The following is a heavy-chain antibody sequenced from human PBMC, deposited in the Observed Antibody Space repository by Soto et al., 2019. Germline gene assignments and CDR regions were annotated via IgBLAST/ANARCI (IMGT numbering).Heavy chain of an antibody. V-gene: IGHV3-15*05. CDR2: IKSKTDGGTT. CDR1: GFTFSNAW. J-gene: IGHJ5*02. D-gene: IGHD3-10*01. Sequence: EVQLVESGGGLVKPGGSLRLSCAASGFTFSNAWMSWVRQAPGKGLEWVGRIKSKTDGGTTDYAAPVKGRFTISRDNAKNTLYLQMNSLRAEDTAVYYCVRDYMLRGRDSNWFDPWGQGTLVTVSS. CDR3: VRDYMLRGRDSNWFDP.